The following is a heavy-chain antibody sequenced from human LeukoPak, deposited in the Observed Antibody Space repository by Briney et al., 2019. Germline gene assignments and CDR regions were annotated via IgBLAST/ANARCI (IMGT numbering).Heavy chain of an antibody. D-gene: IGHD2-21*02. CDR3: AGGDHAFDI. J-gene: IGHJ3*02. CDR1: GGSISSSSYY. Sequence: SETLSLTCTVSGGSISSSSYYWGWIRQPPGKGLEWIGEIYHSGSTNYNPSLKSRVTISVDKSKNQFSLKLSSVTAADTAVYYCAGGDHAFDIWGQGTMVTVSS. V-gene: IGHV4-39*07. CDR2: IYHSGST.